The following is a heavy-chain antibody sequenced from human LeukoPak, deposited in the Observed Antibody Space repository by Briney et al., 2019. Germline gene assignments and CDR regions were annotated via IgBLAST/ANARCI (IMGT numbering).Heavy chain of an antibody. CDR2: IYWNDDK. Sequence: SGPTLVNPTQTLTLTCTFSAFSLSTSGVGVGWIRQPPGKALEWLALIYWNDDKRYSPLLKSRLTITNDASKNQVVLTMTNMDPADTGTYYCGHIFNSSPYSWGQGTLVTVSS. V-gene: IGHV2-5*01. CDR1: AFSLSTSGVG. J-gene: IGHJ4*02. CDR3: GHIFNSSPYS. D-gene: IGHD2/OR15-2a*01.